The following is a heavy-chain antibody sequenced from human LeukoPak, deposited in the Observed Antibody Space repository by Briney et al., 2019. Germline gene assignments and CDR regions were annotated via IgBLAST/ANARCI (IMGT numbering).Heavy chain of an antibody. CDR2: ISYSGST. CDR3: GRAPNWHDRYFEY. J-gene: IGHJ4*02. V-gene: IGHV4-59*01. CDR1: GGSISSYY. D-gene: IGHD1-1*01. Sequence: SETLSLTCTVSGGSISSYYWNWFRQSPGKGLEWIAYISYSGSTDYNPSLKSRVTISVDTSKNQFSLKLSSVTAADTAVYYCGRAPNWHDRYFEYWGQGTLVTVSS.